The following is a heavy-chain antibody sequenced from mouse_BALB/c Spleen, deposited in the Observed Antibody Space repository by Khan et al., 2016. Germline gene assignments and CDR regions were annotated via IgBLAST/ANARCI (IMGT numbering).Heavy chain of an antibody. CDR2: IFPGSGDT. V-gene: IGHV1-5*01. Sequence: VQLQQSGTVLARPGASVKMSCKASDYTFSTYWMHWVKQRPGQGLEWIGAIFPGSGDTTNTQRFEDKAKLTAVTSTNTAYMELSSLTNEDSAVYYCTRHYGSSWGTSVCDYWGQVTTLAVSS. CDR3: TRHYGSSWGTSVCDY. J-gene: IGHJ2*01. CDR1: DYTFSTYW. D-gene: IGHD1-1*01.